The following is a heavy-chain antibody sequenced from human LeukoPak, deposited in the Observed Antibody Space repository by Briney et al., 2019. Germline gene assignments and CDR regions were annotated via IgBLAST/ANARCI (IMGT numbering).Heavy chain of an antibody. D-gene: IGHD2-8*02. V-gene: IGHV4-34*01. CDR1: GGSFSGYY. CDR3: ARDRKGTDFDY. CDR2: INHSGST. J-gene: IGHJ4*02. Sequence: SETLSLTCAVYGGSFSGYYWSWIRQPPGKGLEWIGEINHSGSTNYNPSLKSRVTISVDTSKNQFSLKLSAVTAADTAVYYCARDRKGTDFDYWGQGTLVTVSS.